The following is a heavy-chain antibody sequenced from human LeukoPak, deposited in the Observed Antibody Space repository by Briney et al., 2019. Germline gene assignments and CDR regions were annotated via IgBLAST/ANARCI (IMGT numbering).Heavy chain of an antibody. CDR1: GGSIGSYY. V-gene: IGHV4-59*01. CDR2: IYYSGNT. D-gene: IGHD2-21*02. J-gene: IGHJ4*02. CDR3: ARANVMTAIDY. Sequence: SETLSLTCTVSGGSIGSYYWSWIRQPPGKGLEWIGYIYYSGNTNYNPSLKSRVTISVDTSKNQFSLKLSSVTAADTAVYYCARANVMTAIDYWGQGTLVTVSS.